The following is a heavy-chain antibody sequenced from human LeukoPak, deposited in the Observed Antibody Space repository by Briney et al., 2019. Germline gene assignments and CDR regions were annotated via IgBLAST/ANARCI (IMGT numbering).Heavy chain of an antibody. CDR3: AGDHGYAFDY. CDR1: GFTFSNYD. CDR2: ISYDGTNK. Sequence: GRSLRLSCAASGFTFSNYDMHWVRQAPGKGLEWVAVISYDGTNKYYADSVKGRFTISRDDAKNSLYLQMNSLRDEDTAVYYCAGDHGYAFDYWGQGTLVTVSS. D-gene: IGHD5-12*01. J-gene: IGHJ4*02. V-gene: IGHV3-30*03.